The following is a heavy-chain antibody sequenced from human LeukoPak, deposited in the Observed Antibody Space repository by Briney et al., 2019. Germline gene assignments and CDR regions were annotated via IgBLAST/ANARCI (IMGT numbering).Heavy chain of an antibody. Sequence: ASVKVSCKASGYTFTAYYMHWVRQAPGQGLEGMGWINPNSGGTNYAQKFQGRVTMTRDTSISTAYMELSRLRSDDTAVYYCALLEDVVVVAATTSHWFDPWGQGTLVTVSS. CDR1: GYTFTAYY. V-gene: IGHV1-2*02. CDR2: INPNSGGT. CDR3: ALLEDVVVVAATTSHWFDP. D-gene: IGHD2-15*01. J-gene: IGHJ5*02.